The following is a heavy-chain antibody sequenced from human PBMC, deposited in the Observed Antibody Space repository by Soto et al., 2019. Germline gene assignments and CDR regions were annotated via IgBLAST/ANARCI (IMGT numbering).Heavy chain of an antibody. V-gene: IGHV1-46*03. CDR2: ISPSSGGT. Sequence: QVQLVQSGAEVKKPGASVRVSCKASGYTFTSYYIHWVRQAPGHGPEWMGMISPSSGGTDYAQKFQGRVTMTRDTSTSTVCMELSSLRSEDTAVYYCTRSIITTTGTDAFDLWGQGTLVTVSS. CDR1: GYTFTSYY. J-gene: IGHJ3*01. CDR3: TRSIITTTGTDAFDL. D-gene: IGHD1-1*01.